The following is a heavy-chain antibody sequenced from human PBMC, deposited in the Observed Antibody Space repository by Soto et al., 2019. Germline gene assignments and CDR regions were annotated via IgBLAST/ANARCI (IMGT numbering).Heavy chain of an antibody. Sequence: ASVKVSCKVSGYTLTELSMHWVRQAPGKGLEWMGGFDPEDGETIYAQKFQGRLTITKDTSKNQVVLTMTNMDPVDTATYYCAHRGGIAAAGLRFDPWGQGTLVTVSS. V-gene: IGHV1-24*01. CDR2: FDPEDGET. CDR1: GYTLTELS. D-gene: IGHD6-13*01. J-gene: IGHJ5*02. CDR3: AHRGGIAAAGLRFDP.